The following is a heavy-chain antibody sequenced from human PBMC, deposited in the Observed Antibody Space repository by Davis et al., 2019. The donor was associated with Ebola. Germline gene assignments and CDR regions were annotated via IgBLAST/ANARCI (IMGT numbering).Heavy chain of an antibody. J-gene: IGHJ5*02. CDR2: ITVTSNYT. Sequence: PGGSLRLSCAASGFTFSSHSMNWVRQAPGKGLEWVSSITVTSNYTYYADSVKGRFTISRDNAKNSLYLQMNSLRAEDTAVYYCAKRNWFDPWGQGTLVTVSS. CDR1: GFTFSSHS. CDR3: AKRNWFDP. V-gene: IGHV3-21*01.